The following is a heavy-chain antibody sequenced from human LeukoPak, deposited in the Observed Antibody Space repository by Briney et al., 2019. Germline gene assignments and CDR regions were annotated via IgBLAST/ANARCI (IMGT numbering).Heavy chain of an antibody. CDR1: GFTFDDYG. CDR3: ARDVKGRRYYYMDV. CDR2: ISGSSTYI. V-gene: IGHV3-21*01. J-gene: IGHJ6*03. Sequence: GGCLRLSCAASGFTFDDYGMNWVRQAPGKGLEWVSSISGSSTYIYYSDSLKGRFTISRDNAKNSLYLQMNSLRVEDTAVYYCARDVKGRRYYYMDVWGKGTTVTVSS. D-gene: IGHD3-10*01.